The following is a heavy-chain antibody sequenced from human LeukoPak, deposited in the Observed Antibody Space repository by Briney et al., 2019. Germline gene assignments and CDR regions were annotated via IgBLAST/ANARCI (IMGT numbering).Heavy chain of an antibody. J-gene: IGHJ4*02. Sequence: SETLSLTCAVYGASFSGYYWSWIRQSPGRGLEWIGEINHSGSTNYNPSLKSRVTISVDKSKSQFSLKLSSVTAADTAVYYCAKGVDYGDYRNFDYWGQGTLVTVSS. D-gene: IGHD4-17*01. CDR3: AKGVDYGDYRNFDY. V-gene: IGHV4-34*01. CDR1: GASFSGYY. CDR2: INHSGST.